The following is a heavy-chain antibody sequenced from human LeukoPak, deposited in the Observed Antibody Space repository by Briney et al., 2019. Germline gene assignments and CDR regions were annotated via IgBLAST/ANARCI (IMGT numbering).Heavy chain of an antibody. D-gene: IGHD2-21*01. CDR3: TRDVWGDRDGFFEY. V-gene: IGHV3-74*01. J-gene: IGHJ4*02. CDR2: IDRDGRSS. Sequence: PGGSLRLSCAASGFTISNYYMHWVRRAPGKGLLWVARIDRDGRSSSYAESVKGRFTISRDNAKNTLYLQMNSLRADDTAVYYCTRDVWGDRDGFFEYWGQGALVTVSS. CDR1: GFTISNYY.